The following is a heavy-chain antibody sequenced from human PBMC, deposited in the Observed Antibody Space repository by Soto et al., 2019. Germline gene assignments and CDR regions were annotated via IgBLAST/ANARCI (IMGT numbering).Heavy chain of an antibody. V-gene: IGHV1-69*08. CDR1: GGTFSSYT. J-gene: IGHJ4*02. Sequence: QVQLVQSGAEVKKPGSSVKVSCKASGGTFSSYTISWVRQAPGQGLEWMGRIIPILGIANYAQKFQGRVTITADKSTSTAYMELSSLRSEDTAVYYCARDVGIPKLYCGGDFYTPYYFDYWGQGTLVTVSS. D-gene: IGHD2-21*01. CDR2: IIPILGIA. CDR3: ARDVGIPKLYCGGDFYTPYYFDY.